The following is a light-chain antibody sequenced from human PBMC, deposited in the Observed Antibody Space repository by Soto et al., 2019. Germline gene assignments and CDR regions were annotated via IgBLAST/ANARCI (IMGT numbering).Light chain of an antibody. CDR3: QQYNNWPPVT. CDR2: GAS. J-gene: IGKJ5*01. Sequence: EIVMMQSPATLSVSPGERVTLSCRASQSVSSNLAWYQQKSGLAPRLLIYGASTRATGIPARFSGSGSGTEFTLTISSLQSEDFAIYYCQQYNNWPPVTFGQGTRLEIK. V-gene: IGKV3-15*01. CDR1: QSVSSN.